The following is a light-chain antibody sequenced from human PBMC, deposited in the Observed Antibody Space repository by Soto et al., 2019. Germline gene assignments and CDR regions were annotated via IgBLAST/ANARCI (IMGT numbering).Light chain of an antibody. J-gene: IGKJ1*01. CDR2: GAS. Sequence: EIVLTQSPGTLSLAPGERATLSSRASQSVSSSFLAWYQQKPGQAPRILIYGASSRATGMPDRFSGSGSGADFTLTISRLEPEDFAVYYCQQYGSSSPWTFGLGTKVEIE. V-gene: IGKV3-20*01. CDR3: QQYGSSSPWT. CDR1: QSVSSSF.